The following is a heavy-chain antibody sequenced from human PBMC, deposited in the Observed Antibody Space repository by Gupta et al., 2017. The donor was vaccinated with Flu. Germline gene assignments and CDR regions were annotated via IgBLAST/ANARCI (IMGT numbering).Heavy chain of an antibody. Sequence: EVQLLESGGALVQPGGSLRLSCAASGLTFSGYAMNWVRQAPGKGLEWVSTVGAGGDRTYYADSVMGRFTISRDNSKNTVYLQMNSLRGDDTAVDYCAKDRSGNPAIDYWGQGTLGTVSA. CDR1: GLTFSGYA. CDR3: AKDRSGNPAIDY. CDR2: VGAGGDRT. V-gene: IGHV3-23*01. J-gene: IGHJ4*02. D-gene: IGHD6-13*01.